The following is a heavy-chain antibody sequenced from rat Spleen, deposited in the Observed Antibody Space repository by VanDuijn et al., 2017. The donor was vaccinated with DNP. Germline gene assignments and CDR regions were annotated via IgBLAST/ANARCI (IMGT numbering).Heavy chain of an antibody. V-gene: IGHV5-25*01. D-gene: IGHD1-4*01. Sequence: EVQLVESGGGLVQPGRSLTLSCEVSGFTFNNYFMAWVRQAPKKGLEWVATISIGGGGTYYPDSVKGRFTISRDNAKSSLYLEMNSLGSEDTATYYCARRIPGYNSWFFDFWGPGTMVAVSS. CDR3: ARRIPGYNSWFFDF. J-gene: IGHJ1*01. CDR2: ISIGGGGT. CDR1: GFTFNNYF.